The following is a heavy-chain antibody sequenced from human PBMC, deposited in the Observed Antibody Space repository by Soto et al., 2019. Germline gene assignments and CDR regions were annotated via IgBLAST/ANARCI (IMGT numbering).Heavy chain of an antibody. CDR2: ISHDGQNI. J-gene: IGHJ4*02. V-gene: IGHV3-30*03. D-gene: IGHD2-15*01. CDR1: GFAFSNQG. Sequence: GGSLRLSCAASGFAFSNQGMHWVRRAPGKGLEWVALISHDGQNIYYADSVKGRFAVSRDNSKNMLYLQMSSLRAEDTGVYYCARDFAFSRYCSGGSCYLDSWGQGPLVTVSS. CDR3: ARDFAFSRYCSGGSCYLDS.